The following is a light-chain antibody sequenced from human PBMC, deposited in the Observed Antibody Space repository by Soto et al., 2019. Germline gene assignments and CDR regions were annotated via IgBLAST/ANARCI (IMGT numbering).Light chain of an antibody. Sequence: IVLTQSPGTLSLSPGERATLSCRASQSISSSYLAWYQQKPGQAPRLLVYGASIRSTGIPDRFSGSGSGTEFTLTISRLEPEDFAAYYCQQYGSSRFTFGPGTKVDIK. CDR3: QQYGSSRFT. CDR2: GAS. J-gene: IGKJ3*01. V-gene: IGKV3-20*01. CDR1: QSISSSY.